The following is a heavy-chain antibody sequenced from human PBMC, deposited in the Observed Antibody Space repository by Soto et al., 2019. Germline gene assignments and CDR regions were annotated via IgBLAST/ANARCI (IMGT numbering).Heavy chain of an antibody. CDR1: GFTFSSYA. D-gene: IGHD3-3*01. Sequence: EVQLLESGGGLVQPGGSLRLSCAASGFTFSSYAMSWVRQAPGKGLEWVSAISGSGGSTYYADSVKGRFTISRDNSKNTLYLQMNCLRAEDTAVYYCAKDMAEDFWSGSSYFQHWGQGTLVTVSS. CDR3: AKDMAEDFWSGSSYFQH. CDR2: ISGSGGST. J-gene: IGHJ1*01. V-gene: IGHV3-23*01.